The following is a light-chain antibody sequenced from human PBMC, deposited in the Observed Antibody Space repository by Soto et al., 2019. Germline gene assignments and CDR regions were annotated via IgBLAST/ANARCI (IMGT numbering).Light chain of an antibody. Sequence: ETLMTQSPANPSLSPGETTTLAGMARQSISTNLAWYQQKLGQAPRLLIYGASTRATGIPARFSGSGSGTEFTLTISSLQSEDFAVYYCQQYHNWPPITFGQGTKVDI. CDR1: QSISTN. CDR3: QQYHNWPPIT. J-gene: IGKJ1*01. CDR2: GAS. V-gene: IGKV3D-15*01.